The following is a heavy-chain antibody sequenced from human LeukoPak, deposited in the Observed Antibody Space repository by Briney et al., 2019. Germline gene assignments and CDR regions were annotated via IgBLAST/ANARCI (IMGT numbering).Heavy chain of an antibody. Sequence: GGSLRLSCAASGFTFSSSAMHWVRQAPGKGLEWVAVISYDGTDKYYADSVKGRFTISRDNAKNSLYLQMNSLRAEDTAVYYCARDRKALRFLEWLTWGQGTLVTVSS. V-gene: IGHV3-30-3*01. J-gene: IGHJ5*02. CDR1: GFTFSSSA. CDR2: ISYDGTDK. CDR3: ARDRKALRFLEWLT. D-gene: IGHD3-3*01.